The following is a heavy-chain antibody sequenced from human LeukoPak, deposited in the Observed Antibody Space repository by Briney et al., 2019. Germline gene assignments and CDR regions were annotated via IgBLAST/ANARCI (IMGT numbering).Heavy chain of an antibody. V-gene: IGHV3-21*01. Sequence: GGSLRLSCAASEFTFSTYSMKWVRQAPGKGLEWVSSITSSGTYTYYADSVKGRFTISRDNAKNTLYLQMSSLRAEDTAVYYCARDFLHLGGWGQGTMVTVSS. J-gene: IGHJ3*01. CDR1: EFTFSTYS. CDR3: ARDFLHLGG. CDR2: ITSSGTYT. D-gene: IGHD3-16*01.